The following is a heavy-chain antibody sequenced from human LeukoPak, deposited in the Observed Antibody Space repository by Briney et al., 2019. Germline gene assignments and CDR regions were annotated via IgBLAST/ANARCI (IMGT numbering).Heavy chain of an antibody. J-gene: IGHJ6*03. CDR3: ARDVRGYSGDYYYYMDV. V-gene: IGHV3-23*01. Sequence: GGSLRLSCAASGFTFSSYAMSWVRQAPGKGLEWVSAISGSGGSTYYADSVKGRFTISRDNSKNTLYLQMNSLRAEDTAVYYCARDVRGYSGDYYYYMDVWGRGTTVTVSS. D-gene: IGHD3-22*01. CDR2: ISGSGGST. CDR1: GFTFSSYA.